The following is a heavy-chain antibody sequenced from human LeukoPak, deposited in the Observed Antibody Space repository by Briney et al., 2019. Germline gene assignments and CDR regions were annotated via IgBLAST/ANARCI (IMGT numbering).Heavy chain of an antibody. Sequence: GGSLRLSCAASGFTFSSYSMNWVRQAPGKGLEWVSSISSSSSYIYYADSVKGRFTISRDNAKNSLYLQMNSLRAEDTAVYYCAKASGVPWADYAFDIWGQGTMVTVSS. CDR2: ISSSSSYI. CDR3: AKASGVPWADYAFDI. D-gene: IGHD3-10*01. CDR1: GFTFSSYS. V-gene: IGHV3-21*01. J-gene: IGHJ3*02.